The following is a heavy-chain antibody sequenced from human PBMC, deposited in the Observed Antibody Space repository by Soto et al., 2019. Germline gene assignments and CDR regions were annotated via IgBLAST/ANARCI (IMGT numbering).Heavy chain of an antibody. CDR2: TRNKANSYTT. J-gene: IGHJ6*02. CDR1: GFTFTDHY. D-gene: IGHD3-22*01. V-gene: IGHV3-72*01. CDR3: ARAPPYRYYDSSGYNDYYYGMDV. Sequence: GGSLRLSCAASGFTFTDHYLDWVRQAPGKGLEWVGRTRNKANSYTTEYAASVKGRFIISRDDSKNSLYLQINSLKTEDTAVYYCARAPPYRYYDSSGYNDYYYGMDVWGQGTTVTVSS.